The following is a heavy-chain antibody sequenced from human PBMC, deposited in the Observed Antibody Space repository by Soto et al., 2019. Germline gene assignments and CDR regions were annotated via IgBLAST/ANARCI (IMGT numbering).Heavy chain of an antibody. CDR3: TTGGSQDIVLVPAAWGMDV. J-gene: IGHJ6*02. CDR1: GFTFSNAW. CDR2: IKSKTDGGTT. Sequence: PGGSLRLSCAASGFTFSNAWMNWVRQAPGKGLEWVGRIKSKTDGGTTDYAAPVKGRFTISRDDSKNTLYLQMNSLKTEDTAVYYCTTGGSQDIVLVPAAWGMDVWGQGTTVTVSS. V-gene: IGHV3-15*07. D-gene: IGHD2-2*01.